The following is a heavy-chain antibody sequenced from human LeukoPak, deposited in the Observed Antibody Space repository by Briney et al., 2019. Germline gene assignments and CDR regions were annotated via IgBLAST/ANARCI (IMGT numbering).Heavy chain of an antibody. V-gene: IGHV1-2*02. CDR3: ARGHGSGWDNWFDP. CDR2: INPNSGGT. D-gene: IGHD6-19*01. CDR1: GYTFTGYY. Sequence: ASVKVSCKASGYTFTGYYMHWVRQAPGQRLEWMGWINPNSGGTNYAQKFQGRVTMTRDTSISTAYMELSRLRSDDTAVYYCARGHGSGWDNWFDPWGQGTLVTVSS. J-gene: IGHJ5*02.